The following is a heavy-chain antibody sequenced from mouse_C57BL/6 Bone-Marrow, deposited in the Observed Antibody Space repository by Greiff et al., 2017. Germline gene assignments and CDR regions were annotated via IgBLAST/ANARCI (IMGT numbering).Heavy chain of an antibody. CDR1: GFTFSSYG. D-gene: IGHD3-2*02. Sequence: EVKLVESGGDLVKPGGSLKLSCAASGFTFSSYGMSWVRQTPDKRLEWVATISSGGSYTYYPDSVKGRFTISRDNAKNTLYLQMSSLKSEDTAMYYCARRGSSGYEDYWGQGTTLTVSS. CDR2: ISSGGSYT. CDR3: ARRGSSGYEDY. J-gene: IGHJ2*01. V-gene: IGHV5-6*02.